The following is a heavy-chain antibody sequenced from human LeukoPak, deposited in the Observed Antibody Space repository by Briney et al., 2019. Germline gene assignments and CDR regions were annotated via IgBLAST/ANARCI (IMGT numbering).Heavy chain of an antibody. CDR1: GGSIGSDNW. Sequence: SGTLSLTCAVSGGSIGSDNWWIWVRQPPGKGLEWIGEIYHSGRANYNPSLKSRVNMSVDKSKNQFSLSLSSVTAADTAVYHCARGLYGSDSYWGQGNLVTVSS. V-gene: IGHV4-4*02. CDR2: IYHSGRA. J-gene: IGHJ4*02. CDR3: ARGLYGSDSY. D-gene: IGHD6-19*01.